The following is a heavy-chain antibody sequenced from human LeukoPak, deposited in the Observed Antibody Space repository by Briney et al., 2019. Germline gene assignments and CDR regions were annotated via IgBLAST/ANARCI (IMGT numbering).Heavy chain of an antibody. CDR1: GFTFSSYA. D-gene: IGHD6-13*01. CDR3: TRDWVSSLMNYYFDY. V-gene: IGHV3-49*03. CDR2: IRSKAYGGTT. Sequence: PGGSLRLSCAASGFTFSSYAMSWFRQAPGKGLEWVGFIRSKAYGGTTEYAASVKGRFTISRDDSKSIAYLQMNSLKTEDTAVYYCTRDWVSSLMNYYFDYWGQGTLVTVSS. J-gene: IGHJ4*02.